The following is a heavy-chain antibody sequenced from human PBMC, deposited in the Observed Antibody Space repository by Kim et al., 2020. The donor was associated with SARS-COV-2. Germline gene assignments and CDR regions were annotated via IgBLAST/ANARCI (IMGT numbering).Heavy chain of an antibody. CDR3: ARDPQWLVNYYYYGMDV. Sequence: ASVKVSCKASGYTFTSYAMNWVRQAPGQGLEWMGWINTNTGNPTYAQGFTGRFVFSLDTSVSTAYLQISSLKAEDTAVYYCARDPQWLVNYYYYGMDVWGQGTTVTVS. V-gene: IGHV7-4-1*02. CDR1: GYTFTSYA. CDR2: INTNTGNP. D-gene: IGHD6-19*01. J-gene: IGHJ6*02.